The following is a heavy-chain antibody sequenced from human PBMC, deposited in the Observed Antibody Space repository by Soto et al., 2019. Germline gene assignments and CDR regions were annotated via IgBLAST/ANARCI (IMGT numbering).Heavy chain of an antibody. Sequence: GGSLRLSCAASGFTFSSYGMHWVRQAPGKGLEWVAVISYDGSNKYYADSVKGRFTISRDNSKNTLYLQMNSLRAEDTAVYYCAKDVGFYGRNYYGMDVWGQGTTVTVSS. D-gene: IGHD2-2*01. CDR3: AKDVGFYGRNYYGMDV. CDR1: GFTFSSYG. CDR2: ISYDGSNK. V-gene: IGHV3-30*18. J-gene: IGHJ6*02.